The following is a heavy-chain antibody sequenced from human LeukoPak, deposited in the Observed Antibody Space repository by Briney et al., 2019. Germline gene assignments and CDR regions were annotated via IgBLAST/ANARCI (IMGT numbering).Heavy chain of an antibody. D-gene: IGHD5-18*01. CDR3: ARLGDTAMETRYFDY. Sequence: SETLSLTCTVSGGSISSSSYYWGWIRQPPGKGLEWIGSIYYSGSTYYNPSLKSRVTISVDTSKNQFSLKLSSVTAADTAVYYCARLGDTAMETRYFDYWGQGTLVTVSS. CDR2: IYYSGST. V-gene: IGHV4-39*01. CDR1: GGSISSSSYY. J-gene: IGHJ4*02.